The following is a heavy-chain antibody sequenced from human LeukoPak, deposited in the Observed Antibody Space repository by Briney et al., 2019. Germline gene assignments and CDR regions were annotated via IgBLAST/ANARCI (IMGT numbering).Heavy chain of an antibody. CDR3: AKEGSYGDYVAADY. V-gene: IGHV3-23*01. Sequence: GGSLRLSCAASGFTFSSYAMSWVRQAPGKGLEWVSAISGSGGSTYYADSVKGRFTISRDNSKNTLYLQMNSLRAEDTAVYYGAKEGSYGDYVAADYWGQGTLVTVSS. CDR1: GFTFSSYA. CDR2: ISGSGGST. J-gene: IGHJ4*02. D-gene: IGHD4-17*01.